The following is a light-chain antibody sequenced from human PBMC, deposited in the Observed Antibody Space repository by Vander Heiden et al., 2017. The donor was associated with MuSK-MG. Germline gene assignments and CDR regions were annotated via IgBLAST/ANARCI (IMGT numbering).Light chain of an antibody. CDR1: QSVSSF. V-gene: IGKV1-39*01. Sequence: GHRVTITCRASQSVSSFLNWYQQKPGKAPNLLIYAASTLQSGVPSRFSGSGSGTDFHLTINSLQPEDFAIYYCQQSDTVPWTFGQGTKVGIK. J-gene: IGKJ1*01. CDR2: AAS. CDR3: QQSDTVPWT.